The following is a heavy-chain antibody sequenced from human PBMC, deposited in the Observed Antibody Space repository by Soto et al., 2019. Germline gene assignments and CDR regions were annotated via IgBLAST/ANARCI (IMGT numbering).Heavy chain of an antibody. CDR2: IDPSDSCT. J-gene: IGHJ6*02. D-gene: IGHD2-8*02. CDR3: ARHGSGGSRYYYYYYGMDV. V-gene: IGHV5-10-1*01. Sequence: PGESLKISCKGSGYSFTSYWISWVRQMPGKGLEWMGRIDPSDSCTNYSPSFQGHVTISADKSISTAYLQWSSLKASDTAMYYCARHGSGGSRYYYYYYGMDVWGQGTTVTVSS. CDR1: GYSFTSYW.